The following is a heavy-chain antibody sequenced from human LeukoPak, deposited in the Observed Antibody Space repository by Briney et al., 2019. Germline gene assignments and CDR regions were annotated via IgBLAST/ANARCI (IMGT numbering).Heavy chain of an antibody. J-gene: IGHJ3*02. CDR1: GFTFSSYD. CDR3: AKDLPKASLWFGESGGAFDI. CDR2: IRPSGDNT. D-gene: IGHD3-10*01. V-gene: IGHV3-23*01. Sequence: QPGGSLRLSCAASGFTFSSYDMTWVRQAPGRGLEWVSSIRPSGDNTYYADSVKGRFTISRDNSKNTLYLQMNSLRAEDTAVYYCAKDLPKASLWFGESGGAFDIWGQGTMVTVSS.